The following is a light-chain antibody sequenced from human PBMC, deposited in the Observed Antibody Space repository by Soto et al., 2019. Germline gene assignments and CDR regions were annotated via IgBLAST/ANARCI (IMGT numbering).Light chain of an antibody. Sequence: IVLTQCPDSLPLSLGERATISCKARPGALCNSNNENYLAWYQQKPGQPPKLLIYWASNRKSGVPDRFSGRGSGTDFTLTISSLQAEDVAVYSCKQYYETPLTFGGGTKVDIK. CDR1: PGALCNSNNENY. J-gene: IGKJ4*01. CDR3: KQYYETPLT. CDR2: WAS. V-gene: IGKV4-1*01.